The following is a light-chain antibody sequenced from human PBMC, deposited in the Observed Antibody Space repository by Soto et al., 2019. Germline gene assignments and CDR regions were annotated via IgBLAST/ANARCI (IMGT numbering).Light chain of an antibody. CDR1: QNISVW. Sequence: DIQMTQSPSTLSASVGDGVTITCRASQNISVWLAWYQQRPGKAPKFLIYDASSLETGVPSRFSGSGSGTEFTLTIRSLQPDDFATYYCQQVYSFPHTFGQGTKLEV. J-gene: IGKJ2*01. CDR3: QQVYSFPHT. V-gene: IGKV1-5*01. CDR2: DAS.